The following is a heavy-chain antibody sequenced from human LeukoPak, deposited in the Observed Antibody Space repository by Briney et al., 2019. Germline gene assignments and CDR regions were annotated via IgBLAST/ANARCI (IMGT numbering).Heavy chain of an antibody. CDR2: IYYSGST. V-gene: IGHV4-59*01. CDR3: AREGWRYCSGGRCYSQYFQH. J-gene: IGHJ1*01. D-gene: IGHD2-15*01. Sequence: SETLSLTCTVSGGSISSYYWSWIRQPPGKGLEWIGYIYYSGSTNYNPSLKSRVTISVDTSKNQFSLKLSSVTAADTAVYYCAREGWRYCSGGRCYSQYFQHWGQGTLVTVSS. CDR1: GGSISSYY.